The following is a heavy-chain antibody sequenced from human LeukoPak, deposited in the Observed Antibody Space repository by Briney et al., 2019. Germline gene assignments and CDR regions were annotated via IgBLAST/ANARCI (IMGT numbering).Heavy chain of an antibody. CDR3: ASGPAAFVD. D-gene: IGHD2-2*01. J-gene: IGHJ1*01. V-gene: IGHV6-1*01. CDR2: TYYRSMWYY. CDR1: GDSVSSNSAA. Sequence: SQTLSLTCAISGDSVSSNSAAWNWIRQSPSRGLVWLGRTYYRSMWYYEYALSVKSRITINPDTSKNQLSLQLNSVTPEDTAVYYCASGPAAFVDWGQGTLVTVSS.